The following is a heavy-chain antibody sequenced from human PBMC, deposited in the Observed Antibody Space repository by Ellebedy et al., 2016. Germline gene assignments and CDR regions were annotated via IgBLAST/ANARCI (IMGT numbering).Heavy chain of an antibody. D-gene: IGHD6-19*01. V-gene: IGHV1-3*01. CDR2: INAGNGNT. J-gene: IGHJ4*02. CDR1: GYTFTSYA. CDR3: ARDMYSSGWNSVYFDY. Sequence: ASVKVSXKASGYTFTSYAMHWVRQAPGQRLEWMGWINAGNGNTKYSQKFQGRVTITRDTSASTAYMELSSLRSEDTAVYYCARDMYSSGWNSVYFDYWGQGTLVTVSS.